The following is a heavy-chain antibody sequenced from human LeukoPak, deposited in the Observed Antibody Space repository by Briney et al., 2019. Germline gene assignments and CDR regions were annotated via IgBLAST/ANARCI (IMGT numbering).Heavy chain of an antibody. CDR3: AKGKDIVVAITATPLDY. D-gene: IGHD2-15*01. CDR2: ISYDGSNK. CDR1: GFTFSSYG. V-gene: IGHV3-30*18. J-gene: IGHJ4*02. Sequence: QTGGSLRLSCAASGFTFSSYGMHWVRQAPGKGLEWVAIISYDGSNKYYADSVKGRFTISRDNSKNTLYLQMNSLRAEDTAVYYCAKGKDIVVAITATPLDYWGQGTLVTVSS.